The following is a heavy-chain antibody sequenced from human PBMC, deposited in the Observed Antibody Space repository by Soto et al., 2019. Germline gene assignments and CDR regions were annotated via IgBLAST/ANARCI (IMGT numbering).Heavy chain of an antibody. CDR3: ARDLIAARPRYYYYGMDV. Sequence: AGGSLRLSCAASGFTFSSYAMHWVRQAPGKGLEWVAVISYDGSNKYYADSVKGRFTISRDNSKNTLYLQMNSLRAEDTAVYYCARDLIAARPRYYYYGMDVWGQGTTVTVSS. CDR2: ISYDGSNK. CDR1: GFTFSSYA. J-gene: IGHJ6*02. D-gene: IGHD6-6*01. V-gene: IGHV3-30-3*01.